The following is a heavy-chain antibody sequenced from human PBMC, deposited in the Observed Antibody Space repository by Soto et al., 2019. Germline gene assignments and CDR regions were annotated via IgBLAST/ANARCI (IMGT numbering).Heavy chain of an antibody. Sequence: SVKVSCKASGCTFSSYAISCVRQAPGQVLEWMGGIIPIFGTANYAQKFQGRVTITADESTSTAYMELSSLRSEDTAVYYCARGRCSSTSCYYWFDPWGQGTLVTVSS. D-gene: IGHD2-2*01. CDR1: GCTFSSYA. V-gene: IGHV1-69*13. CDR2: IIPIFGTA. CDR3: ARGRCSSTSCYYWFDP. J-gene: IGHJ5*02.